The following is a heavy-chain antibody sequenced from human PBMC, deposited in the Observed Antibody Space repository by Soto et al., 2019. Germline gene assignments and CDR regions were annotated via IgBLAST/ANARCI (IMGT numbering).Heavy chain of an antibody. CDR3: ARHKRDLRFLEWSYYFDS. CDR1: GFTFSSYG. J-gene: IGHJ4*02. Sequence: PGGSLRLSCAASGFTFSSYGMHWVRQAPGKGLEWVAVISYDGSNKYYADSVKGRFTISRDNSKNTLYLQMNSLRAEDAAVYYCARHKRDLRFLEWSYYFDSWGQGT. CDR2: ISYDGSNK. D-gene: IGHD3-3*01. V-gene: IGHV3-30*03.